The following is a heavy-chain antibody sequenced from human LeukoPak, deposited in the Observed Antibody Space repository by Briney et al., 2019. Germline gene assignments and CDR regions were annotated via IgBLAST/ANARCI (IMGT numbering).Heavy chain of an antibody. CDR2: INPSCGST. CDR3: ARDMRSGRGAFDI. V-gene: IGHV1-46*01. J-gene: IGHJ3*02. D-gene: IGHD6-19*01. Sequence: ASVKVSCKASGYTFTSYYMHWVRQAPGQGLEWMGIINPSCGSTSYAQKFQGRVTMNWDTYTSTVYMELSSLRSEDTAVYYCARDMRSGRGAFDIWGQGTMVTVSS. CDR1: GYTFTSYY.